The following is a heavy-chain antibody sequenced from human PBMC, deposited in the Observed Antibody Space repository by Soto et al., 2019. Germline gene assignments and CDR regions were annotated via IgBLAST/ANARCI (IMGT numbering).Heavy chain of an antibody. CDR3: AKDQSGPPSKDYTLYGDYDEASISNDY. V-gene: IGHV3-23*01. CDR1: GFTFSSYA. CDR2: ISGSGGST. D-gene: IGHD4-17*01. J-gene: IGHJ4*02. Sequence: PGGSLRLSCAASGFTFSSYAMSWVRQAPGKGLEWVSAISGSGGSTYYADSVKGRFTISRDNSKNTLYLQMNSLRAEDTAVYYCAKDQSGPPSKDYTLYGDYDEASISNDYWGQGTLVTVSS.